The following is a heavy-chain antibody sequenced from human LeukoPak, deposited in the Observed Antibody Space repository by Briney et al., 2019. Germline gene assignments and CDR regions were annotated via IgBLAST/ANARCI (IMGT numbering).Heavy chain of an antibody. CDR3: AKDHWDIVVVPAVILNY. CDR1: GLTFSSYN. J-gene: IGHJ4*02. Sequence: GGSLRLSCAASGLTFSSYNMNWVRQAPGKGLEWVSAISGSGGSTYYADSVKGRFAISRDNSKNTLYLQMNSLRAEDTAIYYCAKDHWDIVVVPAVILNYWGQGILVTVSS. D-gene: IGHD2-2*01. CDR2: ISGSGGST. V-gene: IGHV3-23*01.